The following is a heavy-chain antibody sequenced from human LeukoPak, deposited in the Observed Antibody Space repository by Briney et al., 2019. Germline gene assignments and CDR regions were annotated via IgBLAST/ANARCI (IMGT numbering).Heavy chain of an antibody. CDR3: ARQVLRDGYNCEFDP. CDR2: INPNSGGT. Sequence: GASVKVSCKASGYTFTSYGISWVRQAPGQGLEWMGWINPNSGGTNYAQKFQGRVTMTRDTSISTAYMELSRLRSDDTAVYYCARQVLRDGYNCEFDPWGQGTLVTVSS. D-gene: IGHD5-24*01. CDR1: GYTFTSYG. V-gene: IGHV1-2*02. J-gene: IGHJ5*02.